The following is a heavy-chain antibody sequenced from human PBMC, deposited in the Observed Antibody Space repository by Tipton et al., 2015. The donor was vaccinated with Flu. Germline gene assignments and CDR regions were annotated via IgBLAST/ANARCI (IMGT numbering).Heavy chain of an antibody. V-gene: IGHV1-8*01. J-gene: IGHJ4*02. CDR2: MNPDSGDT. Sequence: QLVQSGPEMKKPGASVRVSCKASGYIFTTYDISWVRQATGQGLEWMGWMNPDSGDTGYAQKFQGRVTMTRDSSVSSAYLELNSLGSEDTAVYYCARGGRSLPNYDFWGQGTLLTVSS. CDR1: GYIFTTYD. CDR3: ARGGRSLPNYDF. D-gene: IGHD5/OR15-5a*01.